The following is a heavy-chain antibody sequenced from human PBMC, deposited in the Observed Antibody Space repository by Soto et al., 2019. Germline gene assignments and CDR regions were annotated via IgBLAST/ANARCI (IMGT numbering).Heavy chain of an antibody. D-gene: IGHD4-17*01. Sequence: QVQLQESGPGLVKPSETLSLTCTVSGGSVSSGSYYWSWIRQPPGKGLEWIGYIYYSGSTNYNPPLKSRVTISVDTSKNQFSLKLSSVTAADTAVYYCARDHGDYVVYWGQGTLVTVSS. CDR1: GGSVSSGSYY. CDR2: IYYSGST. CDR3: ARDHGDYVVY. J-gene: IGHJ4*02. V-gene: IGHV4-61*01.